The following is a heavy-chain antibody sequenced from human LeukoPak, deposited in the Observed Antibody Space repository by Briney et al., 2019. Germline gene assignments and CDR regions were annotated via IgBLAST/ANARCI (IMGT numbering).Heavy chain of an antibody. J-gene: IGHJ4*02. CDR3: ARVPSSTVAVDY. Sequence: PSETLSLTCTVSGGSISSGGYYWSWIRQHPGKGLEWIGYIYYSGSTYYNPSLKSRVTISVDTSKNQFSLKLSSVTAADTAVYYCARVPSSTVAVDYSGQGTLVTVSS. V-gene: IGHV4-31*03. D-gene: IGHD4-23*01. CDR1: GGSISSGGYY. CDR2: IYYSGST.